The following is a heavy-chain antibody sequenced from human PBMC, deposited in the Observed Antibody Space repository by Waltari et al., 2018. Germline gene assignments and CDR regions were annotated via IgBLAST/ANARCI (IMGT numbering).Heavy chain of an antibody. J-gene: IGHJ6*02. CDR2: MSSSGTT. D-gene: IGHD3-3*01. CDR1: VYSISSYY. Sequence: QVLLQESGPGLVKSSETLSLTCSVSVYSISSYYWRWIRQAPGKGLEWIGYMSSSGTTKYNPSLKSRVTISVDTSKSQLLLRLRSVTASDTAVYYCARHYGMVVDYYYYYGLDVWGQGTTVTVS. V-gene: IGHV4-59*08. CDR3: ARHYGMVVDYYYYYGLDV.